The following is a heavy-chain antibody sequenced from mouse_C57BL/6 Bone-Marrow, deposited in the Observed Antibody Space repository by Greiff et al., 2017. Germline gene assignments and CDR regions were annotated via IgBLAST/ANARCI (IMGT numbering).Heavy chain of an antibody. CDR3: TRYPPNYYGSSYWYFDV. D-gene: IGHD1-1*01. CDR1: GYTFTDYE. CDR2: IDPETGGT. Sequence: QVQLQQSGAELVRPGASVTLSCKASGYTFTDYEMHWVKQTPVHGLEWIGAIDPETGGTAYNQKFKGKAILTADKSSSTAYMELRSLTSEDSAVYYCTRYPPNYYGSSYWYFDVWGTGTTVTVSS. J-gene: IGHJ1*03. V-gene: IGHV1-15*01.